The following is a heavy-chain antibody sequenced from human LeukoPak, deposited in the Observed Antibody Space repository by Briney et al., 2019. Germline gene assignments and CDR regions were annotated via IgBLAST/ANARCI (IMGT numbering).Heavy chain of an antibody. CDR1: ESTFNNYA. CDR2: IDGSGKNT. D-gene: IGHD1-26*01. V-gene: IGHV3-23*01. CDR3: AKDRFPHTTQRPLSFDN. J-gene: IGHJ4*02. Sequence: GGSLRLSCVASESTFNNYAMSWVRQAPGRGLEWVSAIDGSGKNTYYAGSVTGRFTISRDNSRNTVNLQMDSLRAEDTALYYCAKDRFPHTTQRPLSFDNWGQGTVVTVSS.